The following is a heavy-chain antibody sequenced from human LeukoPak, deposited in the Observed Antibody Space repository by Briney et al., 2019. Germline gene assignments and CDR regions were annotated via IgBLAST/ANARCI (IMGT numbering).Heavy chain of an antibody. D-gene: IGHD2-15*01. V-gene: IGHV3-48*03. CDR2: ISSSGSTI. CDR1: GFTFSSYE. J-gene: IGHJ4*02. CDR3: AKNGADTHPYYFDY. Sequence: GGSLRLSCGASGFTFSSYEMNWVRQAPGKGLEWLSNISSSGSTIHYADSVKGRFTISRDNAKNSLYLQMNSLRAGDTAVYYCAKNGADTHPYYFDYWGQGTLVTVSS.